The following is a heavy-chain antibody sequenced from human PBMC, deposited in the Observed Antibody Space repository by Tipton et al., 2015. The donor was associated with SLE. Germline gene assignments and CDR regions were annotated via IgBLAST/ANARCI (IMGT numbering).Heavy chain of an antibody. Sequence: TLSLTCTVSGGSISSGSYYWSWIRQPAGKGLEWIGYIYTSGSTISVDTSKNQFSLKLSSVTAADTAVYYCARMGTTVTVDYWGQGTLVTVSP. CDR3: ARMGTTVTVDY. V-gene: IGHV4-61*09. CDR2: IYTSG. J-gene: IGHJ4*02. D-gene: IGHD4-17*01. CDR1: GGSISSGSYY.